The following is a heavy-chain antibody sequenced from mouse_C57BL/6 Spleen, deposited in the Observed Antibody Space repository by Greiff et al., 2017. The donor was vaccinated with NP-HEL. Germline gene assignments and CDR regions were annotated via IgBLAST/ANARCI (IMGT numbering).Heavy chain of an antibody. D-gene: IGHD1-1*01. J-gene: IGHJ4*01. CDR1: GYAFSSYW. Sequence: QVQLQQSGAELVKPGASVKISCKASGYAFSSYWMNWVKQRPGQGLEWIGQIYPGDGDTNYNGKFKGKATLTADKSSSTAYMQLSSLTSEDTAVYFCARSYGSRAMDYWGQGTSVTVSS. CDR3: ARSYGSRAMDY. V-gene: IGHV1-80*01. CDR2: IYPGDGDT.